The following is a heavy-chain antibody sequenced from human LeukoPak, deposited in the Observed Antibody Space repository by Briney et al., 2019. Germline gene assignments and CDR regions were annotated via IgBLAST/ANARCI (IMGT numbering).Heavy chain of an antibody. CDR3: ARGPYINPSTYYYGSGSFYFDY. CDR2: IYYSGST. CDR1: GGSISSYY. V-gene: IGHV4-59*01. Sequence: SETLSLTCTVSGGSISSYYWSWIRQPPGKGREWIGYIYYSGSTNYNPSLKSRVTISVDTSKNQFSLKLSSVTAADTAVYYCARGPYINPSTYYYGSGSFYFDYWGQGTLVTVSS. J-gene: IGHJ4*02. D-gene: IGHD3-10*01.